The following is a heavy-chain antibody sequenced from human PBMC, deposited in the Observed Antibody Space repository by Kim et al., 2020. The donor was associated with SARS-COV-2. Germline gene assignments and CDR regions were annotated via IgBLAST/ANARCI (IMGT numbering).Heavy chain of an antibody. V-gene: IGHV4-59*09. J-gene: IGHJ4*02. CDR3: ARGVSGGHNHFDY. D-gene: IGHD1-1*01. Sequence: YNPSLKSRVTISVATSKNQFSLKLNSVTAADTAVYYCARGVSGGHNHFDYWGQGTLVTVSS.